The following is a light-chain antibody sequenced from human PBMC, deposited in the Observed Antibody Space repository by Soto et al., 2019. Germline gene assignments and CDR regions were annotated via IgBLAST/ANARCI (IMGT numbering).Light chain of an antibody. CDR3: QQRSNWPPT. Sequence: EIVLTQSPATLSXSXXXRATLSCRASQSVSSYLAWYQQKPGQAPRLLIYDASNRATGIPARFSGSGSGTDFTLTISSLEPEDFEVYYCQQRSNWPPTFGQGTKLEIK. J-gene: IGKJ2*01. V-gene: IGKV3-11*01. CDR2: DAS. CDR1: QSVSSY.